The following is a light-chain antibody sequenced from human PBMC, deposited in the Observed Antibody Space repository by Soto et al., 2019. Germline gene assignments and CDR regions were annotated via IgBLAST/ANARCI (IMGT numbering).Light chain of an antibody. CDR3: QQYEKSPKT. J-gene: IGKJ1*01. Sequence: EIVLTQSPATLSLSPGERATLSCGASQSVSSNSLAWYQQKAGQAPRVLIFDVSTRATGIPDRFSGSRSGTDFTLTISRLEPEDFAVYYCQQYEKSPKTFGQGTKVDIK. CDR1: QSVSSNS. V-gene: IGKV3D-20*01. CDR2: DVS.